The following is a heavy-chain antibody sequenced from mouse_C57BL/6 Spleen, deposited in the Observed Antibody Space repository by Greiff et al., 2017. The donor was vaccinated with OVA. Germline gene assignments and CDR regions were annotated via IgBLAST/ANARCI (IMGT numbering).Heavy chain of an antibody. D-gene: IGHD2-3*01. Sequence: QVTLKESGPGILQSSQTLSLTCSFSGFSLSTSGMGVSWISQPSGKGLEWLAHIYWDDDKRYHPSLKSRLTISKNTSRHQVFLKITSVDTADTATYYCARSGGYYPYFDYWGQGTTLTVSS. CDR3: ARSGGYYPYFDY. CDR1: GFSLSTSGMG. V-gene: IGHV8-12*01. CDR2: IYWDDDK. J-gene: IGHJ2*01.